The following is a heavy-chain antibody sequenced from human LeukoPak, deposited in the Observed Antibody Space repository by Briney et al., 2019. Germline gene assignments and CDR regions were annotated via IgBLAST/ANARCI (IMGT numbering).Heavy chain of an antibody. CDR2: IWYDGSKK. D-gene: IGHD4-23*01. V-gene: IGHV3-33*01. Sequence: GGSLRLSCAASGFTFSSHGMHWVRQAPGKGLEWVAVIWYDGSKKYYADSVTGRFTISRDNSKNALSLQMNSLRAEDTAVYYCARGGTVGDYYFDYWGQGTLVTVSS. CDR3: ARGGTVGDYYFDY. J-gene: IGHJ4*02. CDR1: GFTFSSHG.